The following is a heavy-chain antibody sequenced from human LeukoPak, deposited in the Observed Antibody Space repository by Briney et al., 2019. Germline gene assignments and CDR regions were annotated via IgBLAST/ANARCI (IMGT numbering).Heavy chain of an antibody. D-gene: IGHD3-22*01. CDR1: GFTFSSYW. CDR3: ARATNYYDSSNWFDP. J-gene: IGHJ5*02. Sequence: PGGSLRLSCAASGFTFSSYWMSWVRQAPGKGLEWVANIKQDGSEKYYVDSVKGRFTISRDNAKNSLYLQMNSLRAEDTAIYYCARATNYYDSSNWFDPWGQGTLVTVSS. CDR2: IKQDGSEK. V-gene: IGHV3-7*01.